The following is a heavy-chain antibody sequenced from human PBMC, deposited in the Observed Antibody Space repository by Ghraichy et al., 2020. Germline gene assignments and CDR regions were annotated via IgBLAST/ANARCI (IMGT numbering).Heavy chain of an antibody. J-gene: IGHJ6*02. CDR2: ITSSSRTI. CDR3: ARGSGVVRFYYYAGMDV. D-gene: IGHD2-21*01. CDR1: GFPFSGYG. V-gene: IGHV3-48*02. Sequence: GGSLRLSCVGSGFPFSGYGMNWVRQSPGKGLEWISYITSSSRTIFYADSVKGRFTISRDNAQNSLSLPMNSLRDEDTAVYYCARGSGVVRFYYYAGMDVWGQGTTVTVSS.